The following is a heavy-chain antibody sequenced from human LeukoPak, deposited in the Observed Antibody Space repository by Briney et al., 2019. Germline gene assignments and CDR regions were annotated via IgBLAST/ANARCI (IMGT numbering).Heavy chain of an antibody. D-gene: IGHD4-17*01. CDR2: ISGSGGST. Sequence: PGGSLRLSCAASGFTFSSYAMSWVRQAPGKGLEWVSAISGSGGSTYYADSVKGRFTISRDNSKNTLYLQMDSLRAEDTAVYYCAKNINDYGDYFDYWGQGTLVTVSX. J-gene: IGHJ4*02. V-gene: IGHV3-23*01. CDR3: AKNINDYGDYFDY. CDR1: GFTFSSYA.